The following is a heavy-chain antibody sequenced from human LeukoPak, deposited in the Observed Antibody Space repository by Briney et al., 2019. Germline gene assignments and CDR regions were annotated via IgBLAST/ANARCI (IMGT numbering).Heavy chain of an antibody. J-gene: IGHJ5*02. V-gene: IGHV2-5*01. CDR1: GFSLSTSGVG. CDR2: IYWNDDK. CDR3: AHEDSIHNWFDP. Sequence: SGPTLVKPTQTLTLTFTFSGFSLSTSGVGAGWIRQPPGKALEWLALIYWNDDKRYSPSLKSRLTITKDTSKNQVVLTMTNMDPVDTATYYCAHEDSIHNWFDPWGQGTLVTVSS. D-gene: IGHD2-21*01.